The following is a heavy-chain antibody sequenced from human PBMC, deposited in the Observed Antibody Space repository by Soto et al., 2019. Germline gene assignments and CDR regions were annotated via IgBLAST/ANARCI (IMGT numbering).Heavy chain of an antibody. D-gene: IGHD6-19*01. CDR3: ARGRGDNNGFLGGYFDS. J-gene: IGHJ4*02. CDR2: INPTGGST. CDR1: GYTFTSYY. Sequence: GASVKVSCKASGYTFTSYYMHWLRQSPGQGLEWMGIINPTGGSTIYAQKFQGRVTMTRDTSTSTVYMELSSLRSEDTAVYYCARGRGDNNGFLGGYFDSWGQGTLVTVSS. V-gene: IGHV1-46*01.